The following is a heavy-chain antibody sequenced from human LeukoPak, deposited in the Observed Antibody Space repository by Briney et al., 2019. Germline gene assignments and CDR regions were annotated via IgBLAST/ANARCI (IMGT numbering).Heavy chain of an antibody. CDR3: ARRAAGNLWFDP. D-gene: IGHD6-13*01. CDR1: GGSFSGYY. CDR2: INHSGST. Sequence: SETLSLTCAVYGGSFSGYYWSWIRQPPGKGLEWIGEINHSGSTNYNPSLKSRVTISVDTSKNQFSLKLSSVTAADTAVYYCARRAAGNLWFDPWGQGTLVTGSS. V-gene: IGHV4-34*01. J-gene: IGHJ5*02.